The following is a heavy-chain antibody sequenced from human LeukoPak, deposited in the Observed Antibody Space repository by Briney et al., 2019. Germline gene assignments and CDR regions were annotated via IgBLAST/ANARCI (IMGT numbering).Heavy chain of an antibody. CDR2: ISGSGGST. CDR3: AKAERAYVYYYGSGSYGTDYYYYYGMDV. Sequence: QPGGSLRLSCAASGFTFSSYAMSWVRQAPGKGLEWVSAISGSGGSTYYADSVKGRFTISRDNSKNTLYLQMNSLRAEDTAVYYCAKAERAYVYYYGSGSYGTDYYYYYGMDVWGQGTTVTVSS. CDR1: GFTFSSYA. D-gene: IGHD3-10*01. V-gene: IGHV3-23*01. J-gene: IGHJ6*02.